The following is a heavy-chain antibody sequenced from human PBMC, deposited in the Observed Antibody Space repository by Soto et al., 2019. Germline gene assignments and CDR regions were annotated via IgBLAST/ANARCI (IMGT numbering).Heavy chain of an antibody. V-gene: IGHV4-34*01. CDR3: ARGRGYCTGGSCDVSLTRYYYYRMGG. Sequence: LSLTCAVYGGSFSGYYWSWIRQPPGKGLEWIGEINHSGSTNYNPSLKSRVTISVDTSKNQFSLKLSSVTAADTAVYYCARGRGYCTGGSCDVSLTRYYYYRMGG. CDR2: INHSGST. D-gene: IGHD2-15*01. J-gene: IGHJ6*01. CDR1: GGSFSGYY.